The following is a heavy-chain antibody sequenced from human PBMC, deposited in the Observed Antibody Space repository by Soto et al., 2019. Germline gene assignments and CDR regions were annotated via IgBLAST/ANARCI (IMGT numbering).Heavy chain of an antibody. J-gene: IGHJ3*02. CDR1: GFIVSDIY. D-gene: IGHD2-15*01. CDR3: AREPRYCRGGSCSITGDAFDI. V-gene: IGHV3-66*01. CDR2: ISNRGDT. Sequence: EVQLVESGGGLVQPGGSLRLSCTASGFIVSDIYMNWVRQAPGKGLEWVSVISNRGDTHYADSVRGRFSLSRDIAANTLHLQMNNLRVEDTAVYYCAREPRYCRGGSCSITGDAFDIWGQGTMVTVSS.